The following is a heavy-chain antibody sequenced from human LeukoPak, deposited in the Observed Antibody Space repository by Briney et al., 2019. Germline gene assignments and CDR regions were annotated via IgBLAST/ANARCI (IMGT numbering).Heavy chain of an antibody. D-gene: IGHD6-13*01. CDR1: GFSFSDFG. Sequence: PGGSLRLSCVASGFSFSDFGMTWVRQAPGKGLEWVSSISRDNSHIYYANSVKGRFTISRDNSKNTLYLQMNSLRAEDTAVYYCAKGPGMSSSWYGGWPGRRFDYWGQGTLVTVSS. CDR2: ISRDNSHI. J-gene: IGHJ4*02. V-gene: IGHV3-21*01. CDR3: AKGPGMSSSWYGGWPGRRFDY.